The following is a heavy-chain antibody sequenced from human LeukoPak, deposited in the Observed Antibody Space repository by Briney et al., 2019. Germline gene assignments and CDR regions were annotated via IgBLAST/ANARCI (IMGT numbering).Heavy chain of an antibody. Sequence: PSETLSLTCAVYGGSFSGYYWSWIRQPPGKGLEWIGEINHSGSTNYNPSLKSRVTISVDTSKNQLSLKLSSVTAADTAVYYCARGAYYGSGNYYNVWNYWGQGTLVTVSS. D-gene: IGHD3-10*01. V-gene: IGHV4-34*01. CDR3: ARGAYYGSGNYYNVWNY. CDR2: INHSGST. J-gene: IGHJ4*02. CDR1: GGSFSGYY.